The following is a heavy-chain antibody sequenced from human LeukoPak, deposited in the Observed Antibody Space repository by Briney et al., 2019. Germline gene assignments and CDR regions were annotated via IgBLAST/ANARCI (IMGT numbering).Heavy chain of an antibody. CDR3: ARGGITMVRGVIANGGNWFDP. CDR2: ILPIFGTA. J-gene: IGHJ5*02. CDR1: GGTFSSYA. V-gene: IGHV1-69*05. D-gene: IGHD3-10*01. Sequence: GASVKVSCKASGGTFSSYAISWVRQAPGQALEWMGRILPIFGTANYAQKFQGRVTITTDESTSTAYMELSSLRSEDTAVYYCARGGITMVRGVIANGGNWFDPWGQGTLVTVSS.